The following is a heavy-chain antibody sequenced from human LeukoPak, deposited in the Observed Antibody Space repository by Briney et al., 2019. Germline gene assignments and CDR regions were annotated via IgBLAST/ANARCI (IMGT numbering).Heavy chain of an antibody. CDR2: IYYSGST. CDR3: ARGGAARLHFQN. Sequence: SETLSLSCTVSGGSISSYYWSWIRQPPGKGLEWIGYIYYSGSTNYNPSLKSRVTISVDTSKNQFSLNLNSVTAADTAVYYCARGGAARLHFQNWGQGTLVTVSS. D-gene: IGHD6-6*01. J-gene: IGHJ1*01. CDR1: GGSISSYY. V-gene: IGHV4-59*01.